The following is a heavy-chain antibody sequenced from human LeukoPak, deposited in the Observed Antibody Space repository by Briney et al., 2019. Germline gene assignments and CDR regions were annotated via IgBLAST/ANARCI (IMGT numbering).Heavy chain of an antibody. Sequence: PGGSLRLSCAASGFTFSSYAMSWVRQAPGKGLEWVSAISGSGGSTYYADSVKGRFTISRDNSKNTLYLQMNSLRAEDTAVYYCAEGAYFDWLLRGYFDYWGQGTLVTVSP. CDR2: ISGSGGST. J-gene: IGHJ4*02. V-gene: IGHV3-23*01. D-gene: IGHD3-9*01. CDR3: AEGAYFDWLLRGYFDY. CDR1: GFTFSSYA.